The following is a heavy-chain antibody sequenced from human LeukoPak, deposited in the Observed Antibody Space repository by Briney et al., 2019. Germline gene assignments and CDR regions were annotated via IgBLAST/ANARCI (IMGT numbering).Heavy chain of an antibody. CDR1: GGSIGNYY. V-gene: IGHV4-59*01. D-gene: IGHD1-26*01. CDR2: IYHSGAT. CDR3: ARYSGSPYWYLDH. Sequence: SETLSLTCTVSGGSIGNYYWTWIRQPPGKGREWIGHIYHSGATKYNASLESRVTMSVDTSKNQFSLKLYSVTAADTAVYHCARYSGSPYWYLDHWGQGVLVTVSS. J-gene: IGHJ4*02.